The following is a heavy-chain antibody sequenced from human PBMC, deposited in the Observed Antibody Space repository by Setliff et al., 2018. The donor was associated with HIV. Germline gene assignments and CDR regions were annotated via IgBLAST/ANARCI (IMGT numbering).Heavy chain of an antibody. D-gene: IGHD6-13*01. V-gene: IGHV1-69*05. Sequence: GASVKVSCKASGGTFSNYGMSWVRQAPGQGLEWMGGIIPISGTANYAQKFQGRVTITTDESTSTAYMELSGLRSEDTAVYYCARDSSSSWTTGLDYWGQGALVTVSS. CDR2: IIPISGTA. CDR3: ARDSSSSWTTGLDY. CDR1: GGTFSNYG. J-gene: IGHJ4*02.